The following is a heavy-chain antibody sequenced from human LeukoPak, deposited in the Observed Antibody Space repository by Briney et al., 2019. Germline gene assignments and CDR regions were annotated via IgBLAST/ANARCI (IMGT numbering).Heavy chain of an antibody. J-gene: IGHJ4*02. CDR2: IYYSGST. V-gene: IGHV4-59*12. Sequence: PSETLSLTCTVSGVSISSYYWSWIRQPPGKGLEWIGYIYYSGSTNYNPSLKSRVTISVDTSKNQFSLKLSSVTAADTAVYYCAREGGDYYDSSGYYRGLLDYWGQGTLVTVSS. CDR1: GVSISSYY. D-gene: IGHD3-22*01. CDR3: AREGGDYYDSSGYYRGLLDY.